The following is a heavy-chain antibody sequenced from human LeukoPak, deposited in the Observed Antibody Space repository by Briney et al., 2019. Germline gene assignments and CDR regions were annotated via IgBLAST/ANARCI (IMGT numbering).Heavy chain of an antibody. J-gene: IGHJ4*02. CDR2: IISIFGSA. V-gene: IGHV1-69*13. Sequence: SVKVSCKASVRTFSSFAISWVRQAPGQGLEWMGGIISIFGSANYAQKFKGRVTITADESTSTAYMELSSLRSEDTAVYYCARSLGYGYFGYWGQGTLVTVSS. CDR1: VRTFSSFA. CDR3: ARSLGYGYFGY. D-gene: IGHD5-18*01.